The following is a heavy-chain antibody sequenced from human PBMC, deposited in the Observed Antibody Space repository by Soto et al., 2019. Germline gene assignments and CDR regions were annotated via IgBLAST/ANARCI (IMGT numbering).Heavy chain of an antibody. CDR1: GGSFSGYY. Sequence: SETLSLTCAVYGGSFSGYYWSWIRQPPGKGLEWIGEINHSGSTNYNPSLKSRVTISVDTSKNQFSLKLSSVTAADTAVYYCARGLITMVRGVVYYFDYWGQGTLVTVSS. J-gene: IGHJ4*02. V-gene: IGHV4-34*01. D-gene: IGHD3-10*01. CDR3: ARGLITMVRGVVYYFDY. CDR2: INHSGST.